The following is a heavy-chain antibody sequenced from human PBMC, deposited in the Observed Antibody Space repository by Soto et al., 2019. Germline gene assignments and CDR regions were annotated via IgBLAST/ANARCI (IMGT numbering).Heavy chain of an antibody. V-gene: IGHV1-18*01. CDR1: GYTFTSYG. Sequence: ASVKVSCKASGYTFTSYGISGVRQAPGQGLEWMGWISAYNGNTNYAQKLQGRVTMTTDTSTSTAYMELRSLRSDDTAVYYCARIDEGTYDFWSGYFLMDVWGKGTTVTVSS. CDR2: ISAYNGNT. D-gene: IGHD3-3*01. J-gene: IGHJ6*04. CDR3: ARIDEGTYDFWSGYFLMDV.